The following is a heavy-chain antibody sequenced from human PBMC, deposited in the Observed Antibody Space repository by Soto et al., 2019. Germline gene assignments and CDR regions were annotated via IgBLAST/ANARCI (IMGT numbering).Heavy chain of an antibody. CDR1: GGTFSSYT. D-gene: IGHD5-12*01. J-gene: IGHJ4*02. CDR3: ARSKPRSGYSGYDSGLDY. Sequence: SVKVSCKASGGTFSSYTISWVRQAPGQGLEWMGRIIPILGIANYAQKFQGRVTITADKSTSTAYMELSSLRSEDTAVYYCARSKPRSGYSGYDSGLDYWGRG. V-gene: IGHV1-69*02. CDR2: IIPILGIA.